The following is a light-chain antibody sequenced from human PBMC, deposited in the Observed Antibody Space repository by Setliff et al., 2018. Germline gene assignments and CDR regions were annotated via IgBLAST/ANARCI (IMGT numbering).Light chain of an antibody. CDR1: SSDIGAYNF. CDR2: EVT. Sequence: QSVLTQPPSASGSPGQSVTISCTGTSSDIGAYNFVSWCQHHPGKAPKLMVYEVTKRPSGVPDRFSGSRSGTSASLVISGLQSEDEADYYCAAWADSVNGPVFGGGTKVTVL. J-gene: IGLJ2*01. V-gene: IGLV2-8*01. CDR3: AAWADSVNGPV.